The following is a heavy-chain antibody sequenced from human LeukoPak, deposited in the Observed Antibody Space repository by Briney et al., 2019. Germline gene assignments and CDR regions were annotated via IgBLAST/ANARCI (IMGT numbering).Heavy chain of an antibody. CDR3: ARDIGSGWSPGY. Sequence: PSETLSLTCTVSGYSVDSGYFWGWIRQPPGKGLEWIGNIHHSGTTYCNPSLKSRVTISVDTSKNQFSLNLNSVTAADTAFYYCARDIGSGWSPGYWGQGTLVTVSS. CDR2: IHHSGTT. CDR1: GYSVDSGYF. D-gene: IGHD6-19*01. J-gene: IGHJ4*02. V-gene: IGHV4-38-2*02.